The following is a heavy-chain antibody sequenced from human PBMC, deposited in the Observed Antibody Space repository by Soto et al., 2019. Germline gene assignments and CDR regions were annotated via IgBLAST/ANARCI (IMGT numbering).Heavy chain of an antibody. CDR3: AREGEYSGSYGWFDP. D-gene: IGHD1-26*01. Sequence: SVKVSCKASGGTFSSYAISWVRQAPGQGLEWMGGIIPIFGTANYAQKFQGRVTITADKSTSTAYMELSSLRSEDTAVYYCAREGEYSGSYGWFDPWGQGTLVTVSS. V-gene: IGHV1-69*06. J-gene: IGHJ5*02. CDR2: IIPIFGTA. CDR1: GGTFSSYA.